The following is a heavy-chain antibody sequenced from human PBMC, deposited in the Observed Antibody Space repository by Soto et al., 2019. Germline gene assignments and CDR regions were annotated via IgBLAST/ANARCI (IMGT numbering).Heavy chain of an antibody. V-gene: IGHV1-18*01. CDR3: AREASVLIPAAQPPPMFDP. D-gene: IGHD2-2*01. Sequence: WASVKVSCKGFGYSFMKYGINWVRQAPGQGLEWVGWISPYSGYTHSAQKFHGRLTLTTDTAASTAYMELRILRSADTALYYCAREASVLIPAAQPPPMFDPWGQGTLVTV. J-gene: IGHJ5*02. CDR1: GYSFMKYG. CDR2: ISPYSGYT.